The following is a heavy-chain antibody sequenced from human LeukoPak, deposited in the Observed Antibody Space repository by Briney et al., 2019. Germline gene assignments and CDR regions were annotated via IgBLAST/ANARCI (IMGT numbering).Heavy chain of an antibody. J-gene: IGHJ4*02. Sequence: PGGSLRLSCAASGFTFSSYAMSWVRQAPGKGLEWVSGISGSGGSTYYADSVKGRFTISRDNSKNTLYLQMNSLRAEDTVVYYCAKGSPNYDFFSPFDYWGQGTLVTVSS. CDR1: GFTFSSYA. CDR3: AKGSPNYDFFSPFDY. V-gene: IGHV3-23*01. D-gene: IGHD3-22*01. CDR2: ISGSGGST.